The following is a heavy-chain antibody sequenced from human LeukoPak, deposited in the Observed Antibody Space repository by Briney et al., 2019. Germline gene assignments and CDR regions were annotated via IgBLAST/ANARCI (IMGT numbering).Heavy chain of an antibody. CDR1: GDSVSSNSAA. J-gene: IGHJ4*02. D-gene: IGHD1-1*01. CDR2: TYYRSKWYN. CDR3: ARLTTGGYFDY. Sequence: SQTLSLTCAISGDSVSSNSAAWNWTRQSPSRGLEWLGRTYYRSKWYNDYAVSVKSRITINPDTSKNQFSLKLSSVTAADTAVYYCARLTTGGYFDYWGQGTLVTVSS. V-gene: IGHV6-1*01.